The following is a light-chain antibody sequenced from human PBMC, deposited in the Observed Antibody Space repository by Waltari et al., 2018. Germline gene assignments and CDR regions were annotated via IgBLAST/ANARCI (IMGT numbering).Light chain of an antibody. CDR1: QSVTSK. Sequence: ELVMTQSPATLSVSPGERATLSCRASQSVTSKLAWYQQKPGQAPRLLFYGASTRATGIPARFSGSGSGTEFTLTISSLQSEDLAVYYCQQYNNWPRTFGGGTKVEIK. V-gene: IGKV3-15*01. J-gene: IGKJ4*01. CDR2: GAS. CDR3: QQYNNWPRT.